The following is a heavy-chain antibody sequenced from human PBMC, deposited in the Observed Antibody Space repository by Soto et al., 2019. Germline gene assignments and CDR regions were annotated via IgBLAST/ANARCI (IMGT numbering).Heavy chain of an antibody. V-gene: IGHV3-21*01. CDR3: ARDQSDYYYYGMDF. J-gene: IGHJ6*02. CDR1: GFTFSSYS. CDR2: ISSSSSYI. Sequence: GGSVRLSCAASGFTFSSYSMNWVRQAPGKGLEWVSSISSSSSYIYYADSVKGRFTISRDNAKNSLYLQMNSLRAEDTAVYYCARDQSDYYYYGMDFWGQGTTVTVSS.